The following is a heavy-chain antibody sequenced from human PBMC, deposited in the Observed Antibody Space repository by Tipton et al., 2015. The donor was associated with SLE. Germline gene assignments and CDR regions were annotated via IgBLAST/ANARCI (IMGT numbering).Heavy chain of an antibody. Sequence: LRLSCSVSGVSIRTHYWSWIRQSPGKGLEWIVYTYNNDRTKYNPSLQSRVTVSVDTSENQLSLKLSSVTAADTAVYYCARVDYYYYYMDVWGKGTTVTVSS. CDR3: ARVDYYYYYMDV. V-gene: IGHV4-59*08. J-gene: IGHJ6*03. CDR2: TYNNDRT. CDR1: GVSIRTHY.